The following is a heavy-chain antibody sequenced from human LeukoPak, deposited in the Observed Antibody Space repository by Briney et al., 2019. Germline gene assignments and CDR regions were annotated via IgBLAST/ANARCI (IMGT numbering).Heavy chain of an antibody. Sequence: GRSLRLSCAASGFTFSSYWMHWVRQAPGKWLVWVSPIKADGSSTTYADSVKGRFTISRDNAKSTLYLQMNSLRAEDTAVYYCTRAGGFKIDSWGQGILDTVSS. CDR2: IKADGSST. CDR1: GFTFSSYW. CDR3: TRAGGFKIDS. V-gene: IGHV3-74*01. J-gene: IGHJ4*02.